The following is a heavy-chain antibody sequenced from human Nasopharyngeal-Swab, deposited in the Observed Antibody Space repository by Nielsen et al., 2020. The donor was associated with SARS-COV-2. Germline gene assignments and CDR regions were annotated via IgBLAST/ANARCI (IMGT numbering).Heavy chain of an antibody. D-gene: IGHD3-22*01. CDR2: ISSSSSAI. J-gene: IGHJ4*02. CDR3: AREGYYDSSGYYPYDY. CDR1: GFTFSSYS. Sequence: GESLKISCAASGFTFSSYSMNWVRQAPGKGLEWVSYISSSSSAIYYADSVKGRFTISRDNAKNSLYLQMNSLRAEDTAVYYCAREGYYDSSGYYPYDYWGQGTLVTVSS. V-gene: IGHV3-48*04.